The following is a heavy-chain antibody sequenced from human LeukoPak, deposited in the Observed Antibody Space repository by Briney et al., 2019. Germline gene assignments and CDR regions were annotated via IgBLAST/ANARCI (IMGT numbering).Heavy chain of an antibody. CDR1: GFTFSSYT. J-gene: IGHJ4*02. CDR3: ASALLDY. CDR2: IRSSGSAM. V-gene: IGHV3-21*04. Sequence: GGSLRLSCAASGFTFSSYTMNWVRQAPGRGLEWVAYIRSSGSAMNYADAVKGRFIISRDNAQNSLFLQMNSLRAEDTAVYYCASALLDYWGQGTLVTVSS.